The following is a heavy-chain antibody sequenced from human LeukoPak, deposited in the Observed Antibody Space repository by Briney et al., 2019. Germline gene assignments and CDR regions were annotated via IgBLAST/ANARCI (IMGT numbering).Heavy chain of an antibody. CDR1: GYSISSGYY. V-gene: IGHV4-38-2*02. CDR3: ARGYQLLSYYFDY. CDR2: ICHSGST. D-gene: IGHD2-2*01. J-gene: IGHJ4*02. Sequence: PSETLSLTCTVSGYSISSGYYWGWIRQPPGKGLEWIGSICHSGSTYYNPSLKSRVTISVDTSKNQFSLKLSSVTAADTAVYYCARGYQLLSYYFDYWGQGTLVTVSS.